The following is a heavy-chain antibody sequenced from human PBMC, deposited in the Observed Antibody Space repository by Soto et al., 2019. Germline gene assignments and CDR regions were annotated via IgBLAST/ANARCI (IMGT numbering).Heavy chain of an antibody. V-gene: IGHV3-72*01. CDR1: GFTFSDHY. Sequence: EVQLVESGGGLVQPGGSLRLSCAASGFTFSDHYMDWVRQAPGKGLEWVGRTRNKANSYTTEYAASVKDRFTISRDDSKNSLHLQVNSLKPEDTAVYYCARVEGSYYRAYWGQGTLVSVSS. J-gene: IGHJ4*02. CDR2: TRNKANSYTT. CDR3: ARVEGSYYRAY. D-gene: IGHD1-26*01.